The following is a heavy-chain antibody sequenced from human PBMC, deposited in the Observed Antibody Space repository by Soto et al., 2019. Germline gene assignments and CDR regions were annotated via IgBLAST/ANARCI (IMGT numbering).Heavy chain of an antibody. V-gene: IGHV1-69*06. CDR1: GGIFSSFT. CDR2: IIPIFDTP. J-gene: IGHJ6*02. D-gene: IGHD3-10*01. CDR3: ATHGATTMARGAMKHYYYVMDV. Sequence: QVQLVQSGAEAGKPGSSVKVSCRASGGIFSSFTISWVRQAPGQGLEWLGGIIPIFDTPTYAQNFQGRVTITADKSTNTVYMELSSLSSEDTAVYYCATHGATTMARGAMKHYYYVMDVWGQGTTVTVSS.